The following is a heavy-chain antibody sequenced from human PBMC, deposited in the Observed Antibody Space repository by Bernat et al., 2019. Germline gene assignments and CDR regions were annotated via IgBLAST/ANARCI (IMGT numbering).Heavy chain of an antibody. CDR3: GREGGGIIAVAGTDY. CDR2: ISYDGSNK. Sequence: QVQLVESGGGVVQPGRSLRLSCAASGFTFSSYAMHWVRQAPGKGLEWVAVISYDGSNKYYADSVKGRFTISRDNSKNTLYLQMNSLRAEDTAVYYCGREGGGIIAVAGTDYWGQGTLVTVSS. D-gene: IGHD6-19*01. J-gene: IGHJ4*02. V-gene: IGHV3-30-3*01. CDR1: GFTFSSYA.